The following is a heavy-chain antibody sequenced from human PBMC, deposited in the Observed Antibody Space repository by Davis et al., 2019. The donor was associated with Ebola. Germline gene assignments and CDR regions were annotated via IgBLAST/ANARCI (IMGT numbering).Heavy chain of an antibody. Sequence: ESLKISCAASGFTFSNAWMNWIRQPPGKGLEWIGEINHSGSTNYNPSLKSRVTISVDTSKNQFSLKLSSVTAADTAVYYCARGPDIVVVVAATNFDYWGQGTLVTVSS. CDR1: GFTFSNAW. CDR2: INHSGST. V-gene: IGHV4-34*01. CDR3: ARGPDIVVVVAATNFDY. J-gene: IGHJ4*02. D-gene: IGHD2-15*01.